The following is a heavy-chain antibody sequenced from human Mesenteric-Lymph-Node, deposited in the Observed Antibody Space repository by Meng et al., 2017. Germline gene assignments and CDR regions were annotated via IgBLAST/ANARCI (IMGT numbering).Heavy chain of an antibody. CDR3: ARVSLGVVAAAYFDY. D-gene: IGHD2-15*01. Sequence: SETLSPTCTVSGGSISSYYWSWIRQPPGKGLEWIGYIYYSGSTNYNPSLKSRVTISVDTSKNQFSLKLSSVTAADTAVYYCARVSLGVVAAAYFDYWGQGTLVTVSS. CDR1: GGSISSYY. J-gene: IGHJ4*02. CDR2: IYYSGST. V-gene: IGHV4-59*01.